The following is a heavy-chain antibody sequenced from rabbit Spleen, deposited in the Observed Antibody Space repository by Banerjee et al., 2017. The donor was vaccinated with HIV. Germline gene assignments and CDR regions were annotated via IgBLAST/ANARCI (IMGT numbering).Heavy chain of an antibody. J-gene: IGHJ4*01. V-gene: IGHV1S45*01. CDR2: INAVTGKA. D-gene: IGHD6-1*01. CDR1: GFSFSNKAV. Sequence: QEQLVEYGGDLVQPEGSLTLTCKASGFSFSNKAVMCWVRQAPGKGLEWIACINAVTGKAVYASWAKGRFTISKTSSTTATLQLNSLTVADTATYFCARGVVAYGGSGWDLWGPGTLVTVS. CDR3: ARGVVAYGGSGWDL.